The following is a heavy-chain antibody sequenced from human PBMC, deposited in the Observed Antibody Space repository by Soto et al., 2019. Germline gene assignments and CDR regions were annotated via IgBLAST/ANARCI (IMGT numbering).Heavy chain of an antibody. CDR2: INQSGST. J-gene: IGHJ4*02. CDR1: GGSFSGYY. CDR3: ARTYSSSWSPFEY. D-gene: IGHD6-13*01. V-gene: IGHV4-34*01. Sequence: QVQLQQWGAGLLKPSETLSLTCAVYGGSFSGYYWSWIRQPPGKGLEWIGEINQSGSTNYNPSLKSRVTISVDTSKNQFSLKLSSVTAADTAVHYCARTYSSSWSPFEYLGQGTLVTVSS.